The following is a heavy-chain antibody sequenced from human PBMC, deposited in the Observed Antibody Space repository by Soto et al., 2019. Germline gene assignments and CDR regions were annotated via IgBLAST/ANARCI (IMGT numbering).Heavy chain of an antibody. CDR1: GYTFTSYY. Sequence: EASVKVSCKASGYTFTSYYMHWVRQAPGQGLEWMGIINPSGGSTSYAQKFQGRVTMTRDTSTSTVYTELSSLRSEDTAVYYCAGPSSSSHYYYYYGMDVWGQGTTVTVSS. J-gene: IGHJ6*02. D-gene: IGHD6-6*01. V-gene: IGHV1-46*01. CDR3: AGPSSSSHYYYYYGMDV. CDR2: INPSGGST.